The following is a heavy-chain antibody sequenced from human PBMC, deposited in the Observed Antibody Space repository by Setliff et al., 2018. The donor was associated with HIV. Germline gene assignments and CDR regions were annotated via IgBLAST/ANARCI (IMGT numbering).Heavy chain of an antibody. D-gene: IGHD3-10*01. CDR3: ARHGQYGSGSYYNRPFDC. CDR1: GYSFTNYW. V-gene: IGHV5-51*01. CDR2: IYPGDSDT. Sequence: GESLKISCKGSGYSFTNYWIAWLRQMPGKGLECMGIIYPGDSDTRYSPSFQGQVTISADKSINTAYLQWSSLKASDTAMYYCARHGQYGSGSYYNRPFDCWGQGTLVTVSS. J-gene: IGHJ4*02.